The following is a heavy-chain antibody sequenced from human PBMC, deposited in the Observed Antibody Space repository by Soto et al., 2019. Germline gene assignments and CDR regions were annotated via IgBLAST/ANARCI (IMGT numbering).Heavy chain of an antibody. V-gene: IGHV4-31*03. Sequence: TLSLTFTVSVGSITSGCFYCSWIRQHPGKGLEWIAYIFHSGSTDYNPSLKSRVTISADTSKNQFSLKLTFVTAADTAVYYCVRGGIAGNWFDPWGQG. J-gene: IGHJ5*02. CDR3: VRGGIAGNWFDP. D-gene: IGHD6-13*01. CDR1: VGSITSGCFY. CDR2: IFHSGST.